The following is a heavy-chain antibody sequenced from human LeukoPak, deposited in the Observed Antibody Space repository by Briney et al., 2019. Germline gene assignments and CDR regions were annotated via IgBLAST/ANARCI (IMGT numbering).Heavy chain of an antibody. Sequence: GGSLRLSCAGSGFTFSSHWIGWVRQAPGKGLEWVASIKHDGSEKYYVDSVRGRFTISRDNTKNSLYLQMSSLRAEDTAVYYCATDRGWRTSGYYLYYFEYWGQETLVTFSS. D-gene: IGHD3-3*01. CDR3: ATDRGWRTSGYYLYYFEY. CDR2: IKHDGSEK. J-gene: IGHJ4*02. V-gene: IGHV3-7*01. CDR1: GFTFSSHW.